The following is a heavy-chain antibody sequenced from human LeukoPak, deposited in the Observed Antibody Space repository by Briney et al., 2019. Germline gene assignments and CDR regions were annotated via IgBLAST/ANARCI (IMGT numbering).Heavy chain of an antibody. CDR2: IWYDGSNK. CDR1: GFSFSNYV. D-gene: IGHD6-19*01. CDR3: ARDVGVIAVAGSLDH. Sequence: GGSLRLSCAASGFSFSNYVMSWVRQAPGKGLEWVAVIWYDGSNKYYADSVKGRFTISRDNSKNTLYLQMNSLRAEDTAVCYCARDVGVIAVAGSLDHWGQGTLVTVSS. V-gene: IGHV3-33*08. J-gene: IGHJ4*02.